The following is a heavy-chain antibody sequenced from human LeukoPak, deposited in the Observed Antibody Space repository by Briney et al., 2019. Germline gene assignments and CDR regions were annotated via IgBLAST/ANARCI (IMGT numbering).Heavy chain of an antibody. Sequence: GGSLRLSCAASGFTFSSYWMHRVRQAPGKGLVWVSRINSDGSTTGYADSVKGRFTISGDSAENTLYLQMNSLRAEDTAVYYCARDRGYSGYVAWGQGTLVTVSS. D-gene: IGHD5-12*01. CDR3: ARDRGYSGYVA. V-gene: IGHV3-74*01. CDR2: INSDGSTT. CDR1: GFTFSSYW. J-gene: IGHJ5*02.